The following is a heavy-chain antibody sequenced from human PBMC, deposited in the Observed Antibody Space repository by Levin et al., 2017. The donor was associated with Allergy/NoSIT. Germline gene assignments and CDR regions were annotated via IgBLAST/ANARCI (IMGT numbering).Heavy chain of an antibody. V-gene: IGHV4-59*01. CDR1: GGSISSYY. D-gene: IGHD3-16*02. CDR2: IYYSGST. Sequence: SETLSLTCTVSGGSISSYYWSWIRQPPGKGLEWIGYIYYSGSTNYNPSLKSRVTISVDTSKNQFSLKLSFVTAADTAVYYCARELGYDYVWGSYRQGGWFDPWGQGTLVSVSS. J-gene: IGHJ5*02. CDR3: ARELGYDYVWGSYRQGGWFDP.